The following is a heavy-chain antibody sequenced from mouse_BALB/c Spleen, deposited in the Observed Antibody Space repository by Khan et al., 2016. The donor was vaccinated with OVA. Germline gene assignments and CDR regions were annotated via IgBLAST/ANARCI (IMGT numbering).Heavy chain of an antibody. CDR2: INTYTGEP. V-gene: IGHV9-3-1*01. D-gene: IGHD2-1*01. J-gene: IGHJ3*01. CDR3: ARSNGNYWFTY. CDR1: GYTFTNYG. Sequence: QIQLVQSGPELKKPGETVKISCKASGYTFTNYGMNWVKQAPGKGLKWMGWINTYTGEPTYADDFKGRFAFSLETSASTAYLRISNLKNEDTATYFCARSNGNYWFTYWGQGTLVTVSA.